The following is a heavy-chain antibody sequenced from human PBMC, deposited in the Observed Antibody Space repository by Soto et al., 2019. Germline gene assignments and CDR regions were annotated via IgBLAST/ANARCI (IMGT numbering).Heavy chain of an antibody. CDR1: GFTFSSYW. Sequence: EVQLVESGGGLVQPGGSLRLSCAASGFTFSSYWMSWVRQTPGQGLEWVASIKYDGSEKTYVDSVKGRFTISRDNGKNSLYLQMHSRRAEDSALYYCAREPGVEAAATGRTYCCDFWGQGTLVTVSS. D-gene: IGHD2-15*01. J-gene: IGHJ4*02. CDR3: AREPGVEAAATGRTYCCDF. V-gene: IGHV3-7*01. CDR2: IKYDGSEK.